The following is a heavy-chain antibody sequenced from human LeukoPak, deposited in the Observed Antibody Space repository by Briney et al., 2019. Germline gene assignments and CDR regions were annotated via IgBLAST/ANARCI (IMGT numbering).Heavy chain of an antibody. CDR3: ARDRIYGSGSYYNWFDP. J-gene: IGHJ5*02. CDR1: GGTFSSYS. CDR2: MNPNSGNT. V-gene: IGHV1-8*02. D-gene: IGHD3-10*01. Sequence: ASVKVSCKASGGTFSSYSISWVRQATGQGLEWMGWMNPNSGNTGYAQKSQSRVTTTTNTSISTAHMELSSLRSEDTAVYYCARDRIYGSGSYYNWFDPWGQGTLVSVSS.